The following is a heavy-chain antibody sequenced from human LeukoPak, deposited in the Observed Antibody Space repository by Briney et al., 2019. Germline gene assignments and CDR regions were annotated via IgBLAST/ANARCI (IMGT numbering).Heavy chain of an antibody. CDR1: GFTFSGSA. D-gene: IGHD6-19*01. V-gene: IGHV3-73*01. J-gene: IGHJ3*02. CDR3: RGWYTGSDAFDI. CDR2: IRSKANSYAT. Sequence: GRSLRLSCAASGFTFSGSAMHWVRQASGKGLEWVGRIRSKANSYATAYAASVKGRFTISRDDSKNTAYLQMNSLKTEDTAVYYCRGWYTGSDAFDIWGQGTMVTVSS.